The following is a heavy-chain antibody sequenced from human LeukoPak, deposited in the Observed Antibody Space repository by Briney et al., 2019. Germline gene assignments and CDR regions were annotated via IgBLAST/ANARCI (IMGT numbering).Heavy chain of an antibody. D-gene: IGHD3-22*01. V-gene: IGHV3-53*01. CDR2: IYSGGST. CDR3: ARETYYYDSSGYYYPNYFDY. Sequence: GSLSISCAASGFIVSSNYMSWVRQAPGKELEWVSVIYSGGSTYYADSVKGRFTISRDNSKNTLYLQMNSLRAEDTAVYYCARETYYYDSSGYYYPNYFDYWGQGTLVTVSS. J-gene: IGHJ4*02. CDR1: GFIVSSNY.